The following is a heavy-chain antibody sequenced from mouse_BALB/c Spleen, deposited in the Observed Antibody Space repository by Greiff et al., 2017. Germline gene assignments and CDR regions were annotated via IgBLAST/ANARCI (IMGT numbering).Heavy chain of an antibody. V-gene: IGHV3-2*02. CDR2: ISYSGST. CDR3: ARKEIYFAMDY. CDR1: GYSITSDYA. Sequence: EVKLQESGPGLVKPSQSLSLTCTVTGYSITSDYAWNWIRQFPGNKLEWMGYISYSGSTSYNPSLKSRISITRDTSKNQFFLQLNSVTTEDTATYYCARKEIYFAMDYWGQGTSVTVSS. J-gene: IGHJ4*01.